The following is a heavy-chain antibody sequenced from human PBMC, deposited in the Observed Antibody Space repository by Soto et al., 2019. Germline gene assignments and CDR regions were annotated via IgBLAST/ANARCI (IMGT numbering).Heavy chain of an antibody. CDR1: GFTFSDHY. D-gene: IGHD3-3*01. Sequence: EVQLVESGGGLVQPGRSLRLTCAASGFTFSDHYMYWVRQAPGKGLEWVGRTKHKREKYTTEYAASVKGRFTISRDDSRNTLYLQLNSLHHAATAVYYRVCFLSGVVHWGQGKLVTVYS. CDR2: TKHKREKYTT. V-gene: IGHV3-72*01. J-gene: IGHJ1*01. CDR3: VCFLSGVVH.